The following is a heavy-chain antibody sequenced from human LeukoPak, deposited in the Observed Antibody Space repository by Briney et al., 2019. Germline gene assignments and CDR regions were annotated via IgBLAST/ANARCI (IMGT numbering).Heavy chain of an antibody. CDR2: IYSSGST. V-gene: IGHV4-39*01. J-gene: IGHJ5*01. CDR1: GVSISSSNYY. CDR3: AKSDGYGLIDS. Sequence: SETLSLTCIVSGVSISSSNYYWGWVRQPPGKGLEWIGNIYSSGSTYYNSSLKSRVTISIDTSNNQVSLKMSSMTAADTAVYYCAKSDGYGLIDSWGQGTLVTVSS. D-gene: IGHD2-21*02.